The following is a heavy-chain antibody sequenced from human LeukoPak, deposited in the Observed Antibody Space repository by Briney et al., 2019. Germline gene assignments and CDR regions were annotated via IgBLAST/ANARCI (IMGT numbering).Heavy chain of an antibody. Sequence: SETLSLTCTVSGGSISSSSYYWGWIRQPPGKGLEWIGSIYYSGSTYYNPSLKSRVTVSVDTSKNQFSLKLNSVTAADTAVYYCARRVEYSSSSGGYYYYYMDVWGKGTTVTVSS. D-gene: IGHD6-6*01. CDR3: ARRVEYSSSSGGYYYYYMDV. V-gene: IGHV4-39*01. CDR2: IYYSGST. J-gene: IGHJ6*03. CDR1: GGSISSSSYY.